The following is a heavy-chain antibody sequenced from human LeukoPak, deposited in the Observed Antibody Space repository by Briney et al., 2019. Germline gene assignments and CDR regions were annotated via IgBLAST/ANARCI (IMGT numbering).Heavy chain of an antibody. J-gene: IGHJ6*02. CDR1: GGSISSGGYY. CDR3: ARVKRIVVVPAAALPGSRWDYYYYGMDV. D-gene: IGHD2-2*01. CDR2: IYYSGST. Sequence: SETLSLTCTVSGGSISSGGYYWSWIRQHPGKGLEWIGYIYYSGSTYYNPSLKSRVTISIDTSKNQFSLKLSSVTAADTAVYYCARVKRIVVVPAAALPGSRWDYYYYGMDVWGQGTTVTVSS. V-gene: IGHV4-31*03.